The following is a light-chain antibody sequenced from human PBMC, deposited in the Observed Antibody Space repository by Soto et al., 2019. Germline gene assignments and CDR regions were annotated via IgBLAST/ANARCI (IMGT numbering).Light chain of an antibody. Sequence: DIQMTQSPSSLSASVGDRVTISCRASQSISTYLNWYQQKPGKAPKFLIYSASSLQSGVPSRFSGSGSGTDFTHTISSLQPEDFATYYCQQSYSTPCTFGQGTKLEIK. CDR2: SAS. CDR3: QQSYSTPCT. CDR1: QSISTY. V-gene: IGKV1-39*01. J-gene: IGKJ2*02.